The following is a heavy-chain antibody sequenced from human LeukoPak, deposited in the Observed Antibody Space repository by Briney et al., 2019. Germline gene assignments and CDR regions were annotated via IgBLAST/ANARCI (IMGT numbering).Heavy chain of an antibody. CDR2: IYTSGST. V-gene: IGHV4-61*02. CDR3: ARALYSSFPNYFDY. CDR1: GGSISSGSYY. J-gene: IGHJ4*02. Sequence: SETLSLTCTVSGGSISSGSYYWSWIRQPAGKGLEWIGRIYTSGSTNYNPSLKSRVTISVDTSKNQFSLKLSSVTAADTAVYYCARALYSSFPNYFDYWGQGTLVTVSS. D-gene: IGHD6-6*01.